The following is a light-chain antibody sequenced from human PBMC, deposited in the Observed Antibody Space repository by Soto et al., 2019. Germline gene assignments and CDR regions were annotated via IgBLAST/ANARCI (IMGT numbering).Light chain of an antibody. J-gene: IGLJ2*01. V-gene: IGLV2-8*01. Sequence: QSALTQRPSASGSPGQSVTISCTGTSSDVGGYNYVSWYQQHPGKAPKVMIYEVSKRPSGVPDRFSGSKSGNTASLTVSGLQIEDEADYYCSSFAGSNIVVFGGGTKLTVL. CDR1: SSDVGGYNY. CDR2: EVS. CDR3: SSFAGSNIVV.